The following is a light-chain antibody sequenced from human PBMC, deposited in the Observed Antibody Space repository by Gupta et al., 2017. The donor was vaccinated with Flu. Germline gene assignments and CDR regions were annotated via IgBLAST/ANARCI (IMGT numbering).Light chain of an antibody. J-gene: IGLJ2*01. CDR3: SSYTSSSTVV. CDR2: EVS. CDR1: SSDVGGYNY. V-gene: IGLV2-14*01. Sequence: QSALTQPASVSGSPGQSITIPCTGTSSDVGGYNYVSWYQQHPGKAPKVMIYEVSNRPSGVYNRFSGSKSGNTASLIISGLQADDEADYYCSSYTSSSTVVFGGGTKLTVL.